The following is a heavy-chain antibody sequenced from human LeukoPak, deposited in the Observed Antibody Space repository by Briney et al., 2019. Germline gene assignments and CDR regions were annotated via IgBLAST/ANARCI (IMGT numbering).Heavy chain of an antibody. CDR2: IRSKAYGGTT. CDR1: GFTFTSYA. J-gene: IGHJ4*02. Sequence: GGSLRLSCAASGFTFTSYAMSWFRQAPGKGLEWVGFIRSKAYGGTTEYAASVKGRFTISRDDSKSIAYLQMNSLKTEDTAVYYCSADYFDYWGQGTLVTVSS. V-gene: IGHV3-49*03. CDR3: SADYFDY. D-gene: IGHD4/OR15-4a*01.